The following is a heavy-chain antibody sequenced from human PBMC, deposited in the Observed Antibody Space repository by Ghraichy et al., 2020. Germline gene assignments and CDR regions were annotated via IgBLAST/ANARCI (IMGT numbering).Heavy chain of an antibody. D-gene: IGHD6-13*01. V-gene: IGHV3-48*03. CDR1: GFTFSSYE. Sequence: LSLTCAASGFTFSSYEMNWVRQAPGKGLEWVSYISSSGSTIYYADSVKGRFTISRDNVKNSLYLQMNSLRAEDTAVYYCARGHIAAAGTRGGDVWGQGTTVTVSS. CDR2: ISSSGSTI. CDR3: ARGHIAAAGTRGGDV. J-gene: IGHJ6*02.